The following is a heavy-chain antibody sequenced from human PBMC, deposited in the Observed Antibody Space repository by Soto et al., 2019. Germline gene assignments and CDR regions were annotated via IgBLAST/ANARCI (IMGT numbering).Heavy chain of an antibody. CDR2: IYSGGRT. J-gene: IGHJ5*02. CDR3: ARSGGNYWFDP. Sequence: EVQLVESGGGLVQPGGSLRLSCAASGVTVSSNYMSWVRQAPGKGLEWVSVIYSGGRTYYADSVKGRFTISRDNSKNTLYLQMSSLRAEDTAVYYCARSGGNYWFDPWGQGTLVTVSS. CDR1: GVTVSSNY. V-gene: IGHV3-66*01. D-gene: IGHD2-21*02.